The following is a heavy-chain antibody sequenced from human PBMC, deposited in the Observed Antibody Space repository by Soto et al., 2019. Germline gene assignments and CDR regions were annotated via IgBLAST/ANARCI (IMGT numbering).Heavy chain of an antibody. D-gene: IGHD5-12*01. V-gene: IGHV1-69*02. CDR2: IIPILGIA. Sequence: QVQLVQSGAEVKKPGSSVKVSCKASGGTFSSYTISWVRQAPGQGLEWMGRIIPILGIANYAQKFQGRVTITAEKSTSTAYMELSSLRSEDTAVYYCASNIVATTTPFDYWGQGTLVTVSS. CDR3: ASNIVATTTPFDY. J-gene: IGHJ4*02. CDR1: GGTFSSYT.